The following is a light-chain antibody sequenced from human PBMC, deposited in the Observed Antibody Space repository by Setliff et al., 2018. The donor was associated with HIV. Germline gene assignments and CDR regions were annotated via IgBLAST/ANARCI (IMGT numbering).Light chain of an antibody. Sequence: QSALTQPASVSGSPGQSITISCTGTSSDVGGYNYVSWYQQHPGKAPKLMIYDVSKRPSGVSNRFSGSKSGNTASLTISGLQAEDGADYYCCSYAGSSALYVFGTGTKVTVL. CDR2: DVS. CDR3: CSYAGSSALYV. CDR1: SSDVGGYNY. J-gene: IGLJ1*01. V-gene: IGLV2-23*02.